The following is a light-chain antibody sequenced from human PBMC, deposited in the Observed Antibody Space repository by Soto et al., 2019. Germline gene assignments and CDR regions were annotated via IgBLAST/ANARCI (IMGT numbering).Light chain of an antibody. CDR2: DIS. CDR3: SSYTSSSTLV. J-gene: IGLJ3*02. Sequence: TQPASVSGSPGQAITISCTGTSSDVGGYNYVSWYQQHPGTAPKLMIYDISNRPSGVSNRFSGSKSGNTASLTISGLQAEDEADYYCSSYTSSSTLVFGGGTQLTVL. CDR1: SSDVGGYNY. V-gene: IGLV2-14*01.